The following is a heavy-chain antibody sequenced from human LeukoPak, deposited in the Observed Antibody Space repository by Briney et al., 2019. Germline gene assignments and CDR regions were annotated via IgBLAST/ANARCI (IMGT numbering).Heavy chain of an antibody. Sequence: GGSLRLSCAASGFTFSGYAMSWVRQAPGKGLEWVSAISGSGGSTYYADSVKGRFTISRDNSKNTLYLQMNSLRAEDTAVYYSAKGGVAADGTPSHGMDVWGQGTTVTVSS. V-gene: IGHV3-23*01. J-gene: IGHJ6*02. D-gene: IGHD6-13*01. CDR2: ISGSGGST. CDR3: AKGGVAADGTPSHGMDV. CDR1: GFTFSGYA.